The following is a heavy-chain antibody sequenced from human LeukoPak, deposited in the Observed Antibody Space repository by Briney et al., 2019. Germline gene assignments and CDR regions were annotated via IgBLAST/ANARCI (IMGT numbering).Heavy chain of an antibody. Sequence: SETLSLTCTVSGGSISSSSYYWGWIRQPPGKGLEWIGIIYYSGSTYYNPSLKSRVTISADTSKNQFSLKLNSVTAADTAVYCCARVGASLNWFDPWGQGTLVTISS. D-gene: IGHD1-26*01. V-gene: IGHV4-39*01. CDR2: IYYSGST. J-gene: IGHJ5*02. CDR1: GGSISSSSYY. CDR3: ARVGASLNWFDP.